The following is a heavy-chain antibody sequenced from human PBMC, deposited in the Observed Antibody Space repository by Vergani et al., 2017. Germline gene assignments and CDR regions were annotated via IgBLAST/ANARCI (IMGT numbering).Heavy chain of an antibody. CDR2: IKSKTDGGTT. V-gene: IGHV3-15*01. Sequence: EVQLLESGGGLVQPGGSLRLSCAASGFTFSSYAMSWVRQAPGKGLEWVGRIKSKTDGGTTDYAAPGKGRFTIPRDDSKNTLYLQMNSLKTEDTAVYYCTTGTGWVLLWFGPSDAFDIWGQGTMVTVSS. CDR1: GFTFSSYA. D-gene: IGHD3-10*01. J-gene: IGHJ3*02. CDR3: TTGTGWVLLWFGPSDAFDI.